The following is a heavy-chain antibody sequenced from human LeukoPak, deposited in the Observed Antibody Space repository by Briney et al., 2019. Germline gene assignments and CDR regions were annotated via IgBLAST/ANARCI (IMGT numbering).Heavy chain of an antibody. CDR2: INPNSGGT. CDR1: GYTFSDYY. J-gene: IGHJ4*02. D-gene: IGHD1-1*01. V-gene: IGHV1-2*02. CDR3: ARDLSTSSNWELDY. Sequence: ASVKVSCKASGYTFSDYYTHWVRQAPGQGIEWMGWINPNSGGTRYAQQFQGRVTMTRDTSIGTVYMELSTLRSDDTAVYYCARDLSTSSNWELDYWGQGTLVTVSS.